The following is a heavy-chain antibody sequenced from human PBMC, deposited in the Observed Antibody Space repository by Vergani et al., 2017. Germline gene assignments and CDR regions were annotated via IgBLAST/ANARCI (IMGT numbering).Heavy chain of an antibody. CDR2: ISAYNGNT. CDR3: ARDTVRRNFLERRDYYYYGMDV. D-gene: IGHD3-3*01. Sequence: QVQLLQSGAEVKKPGASVKVSCKASGYTFTSYGISWVRQAPGQGLEWMGWISAYNGNTNYAQKLQGRVTMTTDTSTSTAYMELRSLRSDDTAVYYCARDTVRRNFLERRDYYYYGMDVWGQGTTVTVSS. J-gene: IGHJ6*02. CDR1: GYTFTSYG. V-gene: IGHV1-18*01.